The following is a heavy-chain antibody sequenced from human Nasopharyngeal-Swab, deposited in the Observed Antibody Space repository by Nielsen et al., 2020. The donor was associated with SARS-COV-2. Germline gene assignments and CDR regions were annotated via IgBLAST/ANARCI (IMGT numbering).Heavy chain of an antibody. CDR1: GFTFSSYS. Sequence: GGSLRPSCAASGFTFSSYSMNWVRQAPGKGLEWVSSISSSSSYIYYADSVKGRFTISRDNAKNSLYLQMNSLRAEDTAVYYCARGEQLAYGMDVWGQGTTVTVSS. V-gene: IGHV3-21*01. J-gene: IGHJ6*02. CDR3: ARGEQLAYGMDV. CDR2: ISSSSSYI. D-gene: IGHD6-6*01.